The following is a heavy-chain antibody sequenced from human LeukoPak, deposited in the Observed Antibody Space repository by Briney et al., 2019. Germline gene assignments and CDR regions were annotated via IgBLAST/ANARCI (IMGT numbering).Heavy chain of an antibody. CDR3: AREKSGGSGPNWFDP. D-gene: IGHD6-19*01. CDR2: ISSSGSTI. CDR1: GFTSSSYE. J-gene: IGHJ5*02. V-gene: IGHV3-48*03. Sequence: PGGSLRLSCAASGFTSSSYEMNWVRQAPGKGLEWVSYISSSGSTIYYADSVKGRFTISRDNAKHSLYLQMNSLRAEDTAVYYCAREKSGGSGPNWFDPWGQGTLVTVSS.